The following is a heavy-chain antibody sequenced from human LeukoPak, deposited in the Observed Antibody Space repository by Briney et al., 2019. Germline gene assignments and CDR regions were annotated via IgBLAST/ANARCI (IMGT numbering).Heavy chain of an antibody. D-gene: IGHD4-23*01. CDR1: GDPLNDNLYY. V-gene: IGHV4-34*01. J-gene: IGHJ4*02. Sequence: PSETLSLTCNVSGDPLNDNLYYWGWIRQPPGKGLEWIGEINHSGSTNYNPSLKSRVTISVDTSKNQFSLKLSSVTAADTAVYYCALYSDYGGNSEGRDYWGQGTLVTVSS. CDR3: ALYSDYGGNSEGRDY. CDR2: INHSGST.